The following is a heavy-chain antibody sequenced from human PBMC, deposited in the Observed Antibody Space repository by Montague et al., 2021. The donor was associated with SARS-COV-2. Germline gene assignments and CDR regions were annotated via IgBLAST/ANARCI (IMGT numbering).Heavy chain of an antibody. V-gene: IGHV6-1*01. CDR2: TIYTGSAWNN. D-gene: IGHD1/OR15-1a*01. Sequence: CAISGDSVSTYGVAWDWIRQSPSRGLEWLGMTIYTGSAWNNEYAESVKGRITINPDTPKNQFSLHLTSVTPEDTAVYYCARNSYRTFDFWGQGTLVTVSS. CDR1: GDSVSTYGVA. J-gene: IGHJ4*02. CDR3: ARNSYRTFDF.